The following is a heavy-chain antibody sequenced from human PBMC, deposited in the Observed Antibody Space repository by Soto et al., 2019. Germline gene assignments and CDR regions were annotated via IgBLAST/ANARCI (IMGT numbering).Heavy chain of an antibody. D-gene: IGHD2-8*02. CDR2: IYPGDSDT. Sequence: GESLKISCKASGYSFATYWIGWVRQMPEKGLEWMAIIYPGDSDTRYSPSFQGQVTISADKSISTAYLQWNSLKASDTAMHYCARQVSTGGHYWGQGTLVTVSS. V-gene: IGHV5-51*01. J-gene: IGHJ4*02. CDR1: GYSFATYW. CDR3: ARQVSTGGHY.